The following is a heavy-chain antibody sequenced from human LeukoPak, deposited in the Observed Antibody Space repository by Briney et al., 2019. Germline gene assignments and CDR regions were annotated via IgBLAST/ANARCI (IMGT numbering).Heavy chain of an antibody. CDR2: IYYSGST. D-gene: IGHD1-26*01. Sequence: SETLSLTCTVSGGSISSSSYYWGWIRQPPGTGLEWIGSIYYSGSTYYNPSLKSRVTIPVDTSKNQFSLKLSSVTAADTAVYYCARLGAIRYYYYGMDVWGQGTTVTVSS. V-gene: IGHV4-39*01. J-gene: IGHJ6*02. CDR1: GGSISSSSYY. CDR3: ARLGAIRYYYYGMDV.